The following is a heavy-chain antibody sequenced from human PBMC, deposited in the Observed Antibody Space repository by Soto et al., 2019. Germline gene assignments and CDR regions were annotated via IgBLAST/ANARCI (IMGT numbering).Heavy chain of an antibody. CDR2: ISSSSSYI. CDR3: AREVATIYRGRGMDV. J-gene: IGHJ6*02. D-gene: IGHD5-12*01. CDR1: GFTFSRYS. V-gene: IGHV3-21*01. Sequence: EVQLVESGGGLVQPGGSLRLSCAASGFTFSRYSMNWVRQAPGKGLEWVSSISSSSSYIYYADSVKGRFTISRDNAKNSLYLQMNSLRAEDTAVYYCAREVATIYRGRGMDVWGQGTTVTVSS.